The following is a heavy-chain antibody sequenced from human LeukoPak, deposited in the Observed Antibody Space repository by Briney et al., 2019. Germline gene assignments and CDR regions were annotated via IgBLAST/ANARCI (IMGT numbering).Heavy chain of an antibody. Sequence: GESPKISCKGSGYSFTNYWIAWVRQMPGKGLEWMGVIYPGDSDTRYNPSFQGQVTISADRSSGTAYLQWSSLKASDSAMYYCARREATTEYFDFWGQGTLVTVSS. V-gene: IGHV5-51*01. D-gene: IGHD1-7*01. CDR2: IYPGDSDT. CDR3: ARREATTEYFDF. J-gene: IGHJ4*02. CDR1: GYSFTNYW.